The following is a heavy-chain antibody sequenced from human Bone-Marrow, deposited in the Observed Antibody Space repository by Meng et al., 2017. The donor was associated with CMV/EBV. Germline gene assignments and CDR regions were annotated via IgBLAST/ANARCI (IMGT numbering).Heavy chain of an antibody. J-gene: IGHJ6*02. D-gene: IGHD6-19*01. V-gene: IGHV4-59*01. Sequence: SETLSLTCTVSGGSISSYYWSWIRQPPGKGLEWIGYIYYSGSTNYNPSLKSRVTISVDTSKNQFSLKLSSVTAADTAVYYCAREDAVAHGSVYYYYGMDVWGQGTTVTVSS. CDR3: AREDAVAHGSVYYYYGMDV. CDR1: GGSISSYY. CDR2: IYYSGST.